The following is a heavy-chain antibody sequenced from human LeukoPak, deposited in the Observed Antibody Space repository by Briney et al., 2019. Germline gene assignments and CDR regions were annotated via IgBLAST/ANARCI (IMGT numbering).Heavy chain of an antibody. J-gene: IGHJ4*02. Sequence: GGSLRLSCAASGFTVSTNYMNWVRQAPGKGLEWVSAISGSGGSTYYADSVKGRFTISRDNSKNTLYLQMNSLRAEDAAVYYCAKVFEDIVVVVAAIFDYWGQGTLVTVSS. CDR2: ISGSGGST. D-gene: IGHD2-15*01. V-gene: IGHV3-23*01. CDR1: GFTVSTNY. CDR3: AKVFEDIVVVVAAIFDY.